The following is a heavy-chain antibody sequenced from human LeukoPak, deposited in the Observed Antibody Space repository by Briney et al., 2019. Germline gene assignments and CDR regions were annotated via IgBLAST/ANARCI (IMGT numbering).Heavy chain of an antibody. CDR2: IAHDGNNK. Sequence: PGGSLRLSCAASGFTFSSYGMHWVRQAPGKGLEWVAVIAHDGNNKFYADSVKGRFTISRDNSKNTLYLQMNSLRAEDTAVYYCARWVYYYDSSGYYYWGQGTLVTVSS. D-gene: IGHD3-22*01. V-gene: IGHV3-30*19. J-gene: IGHJ4*02. CDR1: GFTFSSYG. CDR3: ARWVYYYDSSGYYY.